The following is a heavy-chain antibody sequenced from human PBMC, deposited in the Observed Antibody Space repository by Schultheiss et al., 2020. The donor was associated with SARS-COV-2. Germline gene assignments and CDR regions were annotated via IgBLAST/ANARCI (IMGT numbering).Heavy chain of an antibody. Sequence: ASVKVSCKASGGTFSSYAISWVRQAPGQGLEWMGWISAYNGNTNYAQKLQGRVTMTTDTSTSTAYMELRSLRSDDTAVYYCARVDYYDSRRDYWGQGTLVTVSS. CDR2: ISAYNGNT. CDR1: GGTFSSYA. J-gene: IGHJ4*02. V-gene: IGHV1-18*01. CDR3: ARVDYYDSRRDY. D-gene: IGHD3-22*01.